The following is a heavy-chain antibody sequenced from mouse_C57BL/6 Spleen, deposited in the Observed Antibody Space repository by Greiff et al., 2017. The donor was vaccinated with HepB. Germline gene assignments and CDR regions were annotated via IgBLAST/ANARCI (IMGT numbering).Heavy chain of an antibody. Sequence: EVKLMESGEGLVKPGGSLKLSCAASGFTFSSYAMSWVRQTPEKRLEWVAYISSGGDYIYYADTVKGRVTISRDNARNTLYLQMSSLKSEDTAMYYCTRGYYYGTAMDYWGQGTSVTVSS. CDR2: ISSGGDYI. J-gene: IGHJ4*01. CDR3: TRGYYYGTAMDY. V-gene: IGHV5-9-1*02. CDR1: GFTFSSYA. D-gene: IGHD1-1*01.